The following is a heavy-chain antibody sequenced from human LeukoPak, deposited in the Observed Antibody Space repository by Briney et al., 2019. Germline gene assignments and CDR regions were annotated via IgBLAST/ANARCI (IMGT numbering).Heavy chain of an antibody. J-gene: IGHJ5*02. V-gene: IGHV1-2*02. Sequence: RASVKVSCKASGYTFIDYYIHWVRQAPGQGLEWMGWINPNSGDTNYAQKFQGRVTMTRDTSITTAYMDPSRLTSDDTALYYCAKDYYGSGSLVDPWGQGTLVTVSS. CDR2: INPNSGDT. CDR3: AKDYYGSGSLVDP. CDR1: GYTFIDYY. D-gene: IGHD3-10*01.